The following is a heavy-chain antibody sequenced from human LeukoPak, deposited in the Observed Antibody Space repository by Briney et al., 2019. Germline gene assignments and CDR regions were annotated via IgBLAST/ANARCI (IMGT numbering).Heavy chain of an antibody. Sequence: GSLRLSCAASGLTFSSYSMNWVRQAPGKGLEWVSSISSSSSYIYYADSVKGRFTISRDNAKNSLYLQMNSLRAEDTAVYYCARVHHWNDSPFQHWGQGTLVTVSS. V-gene: IGHV3-21*01. CDR1: GLTFSSYS. CDR3: ARVHHWNDSPFQH. CDR2: ISSSSSYI. J-gene: IGHJ1*01. D-gene: IGHD1-1*01.